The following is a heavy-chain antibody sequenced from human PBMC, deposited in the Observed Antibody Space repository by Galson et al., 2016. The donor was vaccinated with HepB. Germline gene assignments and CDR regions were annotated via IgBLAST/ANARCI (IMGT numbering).Heavy chain of an antibody. Sequence: SETLSLTCTVSGGSISSTTNWWSWVRQSPGQGLEWIGEIYHSGDTHYNPSLKSRATISVDTSRNQFSLSLSSVTAADMAVYYCARDCTGGTCKFAGYDAFDIWGQGTTVTVSS. V-gene: IGHV4-4*02. CDR3: ARDCTGGTCKFAGYDAFDI. D-gene: IGHD2-8*02. CDR2: IYHSGDT. J-gene: IGHJ3*02. CDR1: GGSISSTTNW.